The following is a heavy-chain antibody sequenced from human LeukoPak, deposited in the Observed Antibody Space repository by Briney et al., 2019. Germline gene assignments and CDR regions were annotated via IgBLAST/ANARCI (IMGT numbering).Heavy chain of an antibody. CDR1: GGSISSYY. CDR2: IYYSGST. CDR3: ASGYDSSGPNAFGI. J-gene: IGHJ3*02. Sequence: SETLSLTCIVSGGSISSYYWSWIRQPPGKGLEWIGYIYYSGSTNYNPSLKSRVTISVDTSKNQFSLKLSSVTAADTAVYYCASGYDSSGPNAFGIWGQGAMVTVSS. V-gene: IGHV4-59*08. D-gene: IGHD3-22*01.